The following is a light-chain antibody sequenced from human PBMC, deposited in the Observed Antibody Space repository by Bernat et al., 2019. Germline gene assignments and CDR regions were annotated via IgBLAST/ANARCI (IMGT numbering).Light chain of an antibody. V-gene: IGKV1-8*01. CDR1: QGVSSY. CDR2: GAS. Sequence: AIRMTQSPSSISASTGDRVTITCRASQGVSSYLAWFQQKPGKAPKSLIYGASTLHSGVPSRFSGSGSGTEFTLTISSLQPEDLATYYCQQYDRYPLTFGEGTKVEVK. CDR3: QQYDRYPLT. J-gene: IGKJ4*01.